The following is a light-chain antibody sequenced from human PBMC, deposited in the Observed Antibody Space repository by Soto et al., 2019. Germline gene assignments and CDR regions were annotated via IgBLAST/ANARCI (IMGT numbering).Light chain of an antibody. CDR3: ASYAGGNNV. Sequence: QSALTQPPSASGSPGQSVTISCTGTSTDVGGYNYVSWYQPHPGKVPKLVIFEVNKRPSGVPDRFSGSKSGNTASLTVSGLQPEDEADYYCASYAGGNNVFGTGTKVTVL. J-gene: IGLJ1*01. CDR1: STDVGGYNY. V-gene: IGLV2-8*01. CDR2: EVN.